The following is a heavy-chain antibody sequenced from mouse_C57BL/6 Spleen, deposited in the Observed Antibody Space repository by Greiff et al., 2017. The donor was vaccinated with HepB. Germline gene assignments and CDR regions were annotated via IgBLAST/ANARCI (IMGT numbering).Heavy chain of an antibody. CDR3: ARDGDYVFDY. Sequence: EVKLVESGPGLVKPSQSLSLTCSVTGYSITSGYYWNWIRQFPGNKLEWMGYISYDGSNNYNPSLKNRISITRDTSKNQFFLKLNSVTTEDTATYYCARDGDYVFDYWGQGTTLTVSS. CDR1: GYSITSGYY. J-gene: IGHJ2*01. CDR2: ISYDGSN. D-gene: IGHD2-4*01. V-gene: IGHV3-6*01.